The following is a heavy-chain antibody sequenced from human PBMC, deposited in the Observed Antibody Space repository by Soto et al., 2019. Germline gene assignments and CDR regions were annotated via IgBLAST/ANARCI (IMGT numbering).Heavy chain of an antibody. Sequence: GASVKVSCKASGGTFSSYTISWVRQAPGQGLEWMGRIIPILGIANYAQKFQGRVTITADKSTSTAYMELSSLRSEDTAVYYCARDRWSPVTTLPYYYYGMDVWGQGTTVTVSS. CDR1: GGTFSSYT. V-gene: IGHV1-69*04. CDR2: IIPILGIA. CDR3: ARDRWSPVTTLPYYYYGMDV. J-gene: IGHJ6*02. D-gene: IGHD4-17*01.